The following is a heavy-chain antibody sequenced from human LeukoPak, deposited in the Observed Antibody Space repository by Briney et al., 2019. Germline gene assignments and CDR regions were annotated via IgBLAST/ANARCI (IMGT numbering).Heavy chain of an antibody. CDR2: INPNSGGT. V-gene: IGHV1-2*02. CDR3: AGLQWDWFDH. CDR1: VYTFTDYH. D-gene: IGHD4-11*01. Sequence: GASVTVSFTASVYTFTDYHMHWVRHAPRQGLEWMGWINPNSGGTNYAQKFQGRVTMTRDTSISTAYMELSRLRSDDTAVYYCAGLQWDWFDHWGQGTLVTVSS. J-gene: IGHJ5*02.